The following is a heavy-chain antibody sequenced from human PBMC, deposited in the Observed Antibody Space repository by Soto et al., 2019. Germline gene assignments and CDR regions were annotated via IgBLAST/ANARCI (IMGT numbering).Heavy chain of an antibody. CDR3: ARDHIALDY. D-gene: IGHD6-13*01. CDR1: GFTFSSYG. J-gene: IGHJ4*02. V-gene: IGHV3-33*01. CDR2: IWYDGSNK. Sequence: QSGGSLRLSCAASGFTFSSYGMHWVRQAPGKGLEWVAVIWYDGSNKYYADSVKGRFTISRDNSKKTVYLQMSSLRAEDTAVYYCARDHIALDYWGQGTRVTVSS.